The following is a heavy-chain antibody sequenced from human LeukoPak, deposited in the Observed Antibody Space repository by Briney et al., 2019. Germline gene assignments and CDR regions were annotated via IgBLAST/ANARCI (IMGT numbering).Heavy chain of an antibody. V-gene: IGHV4-59*12. CDR3: ARDYDVLTAYPPTQLFDP. CDR2: IYYSGST. J-gene: IGHJ5*02. D-gene: IGHD3-9*01. Sequence: SETLSLTCTVSGGSISSYYWSWIRQPPGKGLEWIGYIYYSGSTNYNPSLKSRVTISVDTSKNQFSLKLNSVTAADTAVYYCARDYDVLTAYPPTQLFDPWAREPWSPSPQ. CDR1: GGSISSYY.